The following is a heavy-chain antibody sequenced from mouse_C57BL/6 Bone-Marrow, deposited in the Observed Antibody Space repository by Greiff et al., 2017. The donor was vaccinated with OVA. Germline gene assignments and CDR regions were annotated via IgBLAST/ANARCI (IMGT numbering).Heavy chain of an antibody. CDR2: IYPGDGDT. V-gene: IGHV1-80*01. Sequence: QVQLQQSGAELVKPGASVKISCKASGYAFSSYWMNWVKQRPGKGLEWIGQIYPGDGDTNYNGKFKGKATLTADKSSSTASMQLSSLTSEDSAVYFCAREGMRLPGYLDVWGTGTTVTVSS. CDR1: GYAFSSYW. D-gene: IGHD2-2*01. J-gene: IGHJ1*03. CDR3: AREGMRLPGYLDV.